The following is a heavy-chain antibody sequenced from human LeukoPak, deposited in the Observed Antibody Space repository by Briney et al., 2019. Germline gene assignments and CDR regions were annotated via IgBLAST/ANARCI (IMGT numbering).Heavy chain of an antibody. CDR3: VRSGGY. D-gene: IGHD1-26*01. CDR1: GFTFSSYW. J-gene: IGHJ4*02. V-gene: IGHV3-7*05. Sequence: GGSLRLSCAASGFTFSSYWMSWVRQAPGKGLEWVANIEQEGSEKNYVDSVKGRFTISRDNAKNSLCLQMNSLRAEDTAIYYCVRSGGYWGQGTLVTVSS. CDR2: IEQEGSEK.